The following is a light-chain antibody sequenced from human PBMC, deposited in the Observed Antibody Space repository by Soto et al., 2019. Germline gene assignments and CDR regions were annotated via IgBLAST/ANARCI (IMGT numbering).Light chain of an antibody. V-gene: IGKV3-15*01. J-gene: IGKJ4*01. Sequence: EIVMTQSPYTLSVSPGESATLSCRASQRVYSNLDWYQQRPGQAPRLLIYGASTRATGVPARFSGRGSGTEFTLTISSLQSEDFAVYYCQQYNNWPPGFGGGTKVDIK. CDR1: QRVYSN. CDR3: QQYNNWPPG. CDR2: GAS.